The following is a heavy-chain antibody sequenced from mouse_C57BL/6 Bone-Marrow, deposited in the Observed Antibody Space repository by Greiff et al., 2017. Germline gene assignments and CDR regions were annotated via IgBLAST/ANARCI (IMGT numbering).Heavy chain of an antibody. Sequence: EVKLVESGGGLVQPGGSLKLSCAASGFTFSDYYMYWVRQTPEKRLEWVAYISNGGGSTYYPDTVKGRFTISRDNAKNTLYLQMSRLKSEDTAVYYCARRIHGAMDYWGQGTSVTVSS. V-gene: IGHV5-12*01. CDR2: ISNGGGST. CDR3: ARRIHGAMDY. J-gene: IGHJ4*01. CDR1: GFTFSDYY.